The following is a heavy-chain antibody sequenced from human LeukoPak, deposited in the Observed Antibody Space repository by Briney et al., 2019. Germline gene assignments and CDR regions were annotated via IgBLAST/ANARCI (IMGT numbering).Heavy chain of an antibody. CDR1: GGSISSSSYY. Sequence: PSETLSLTCTVSGGSISSSSYYWGWIRQPPGKGLEWIGSIYYSGSTYYNPSLKSRVTISVDTSKNQFSLKLSSVTAADTAVYYCARHGPGYSYGIDYWGQGTLVTVSS. D-gene: IGHD5-18*01. CDR3: ARHGPGYSYGIDY. V-gene: IGHV4-39*01. CDR2: IYYSGST. J-gene: IGHJ4*02.